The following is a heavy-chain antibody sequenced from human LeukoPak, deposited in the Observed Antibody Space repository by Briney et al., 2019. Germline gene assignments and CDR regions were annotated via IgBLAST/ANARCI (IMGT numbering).Heavy chain of an antibody. CDR2: IYYSGST. J-gene: IGHJ5*02. Sequence: SETLSLTCTASGGSISSYYWSWIRQPPGKGLEWIGYIYYSGSTNYNPSLKSRVTISVDTSKNQFSLKLSSVTAADTAVYYCARDLGTYSSGWFDPWGQGTLVTVSS. CDR3: ARDLGTYSSGWFDP. V-gene: IGHV4-59*01. CDR1: GGSISSYY. D-gene: IGHD6-13*01.